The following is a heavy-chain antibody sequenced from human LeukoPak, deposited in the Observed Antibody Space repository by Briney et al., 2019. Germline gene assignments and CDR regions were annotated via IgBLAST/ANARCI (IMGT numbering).Heavy chain of an antibody. CDR1: GFTFNNYA. D-gene: IGHD6-19*01. CDR3: AKSIQWLVLIDY. J-gene: IGHJ4*02. CDR2: IDNSGGSA. V-gene: IGHV3-23*01. Sequence: GGSLRLSCAASGFTFNNYAMTWVRQAPGKGLEWVSSIDNSGGSAYYADSVQGRFTISRDNSKNTLYLQMSSLRAEDTAVYYCAKSIQWLVLIDYWGQGTLVTVSS.